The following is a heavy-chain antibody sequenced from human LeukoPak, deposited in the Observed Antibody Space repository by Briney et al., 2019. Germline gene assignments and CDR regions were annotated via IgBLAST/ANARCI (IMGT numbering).Heavy chain of an antibody. Sequence: ASVKVSCKASGYTFTTYAMNWVRQAPGQGLEWMVWINTETGNPTYAQGFTGRFVFYLDTSVSTAYLQISSLKTEDTAVHYCARPGGGYCSGGSCYPTYWGQGTLVTVSS. D-gene: IGHD2-15*01. CDR3: ARPGGGYCSGGSCYPTY. CDR2: INTETGNP. J-gene: IGHJ4*02. CDR1: GYTFTTYA. V-gene: IGHV7-4-1*02.